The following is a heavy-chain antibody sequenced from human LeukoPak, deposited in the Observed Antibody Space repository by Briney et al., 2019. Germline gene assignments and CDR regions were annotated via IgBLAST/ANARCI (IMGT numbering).Heavy chain of an antibody. CDR3: ARDRAFSYDSSGYFPIDY. D-gene: IGHD3-22*01. J-gene: IGHJ4*02. V-gene: IGHV3-74*01. CDR1: GFTFSSYW. CDR2: INRDGSST. Sequence: GGSLILSCAASGFTFSSYWMHWVRPGPGKGLVWVSRINRDGSSTTYADSVKGRFTISRDNAKNTLYLQMNSLRAEDTAVYYCARDRAFSYDSSGYFPIDYWGQGTLVTVSS.